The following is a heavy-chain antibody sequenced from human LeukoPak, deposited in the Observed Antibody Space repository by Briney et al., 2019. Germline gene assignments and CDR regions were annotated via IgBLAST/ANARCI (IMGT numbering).Heavy chain of an antibody. J-gene: IGHJ5*02. V-gene: IGHV4-34*01. CDR1: GGSFSGYY. CDR3: EGIAVAGTSDNWFDP. Sequence: PSETLSLTCAVYGGSFSGYYWSWIRQPPGKGLEWIGEINHSGSTNYNPSLKSRVTISVDTSKNQFSLKLSSVTAADTAVYYCEGIAVAGTSDNWFDPWGQGTLVTVSS. D-gene: IGHD6-19*01. CDR2: INHSGST.